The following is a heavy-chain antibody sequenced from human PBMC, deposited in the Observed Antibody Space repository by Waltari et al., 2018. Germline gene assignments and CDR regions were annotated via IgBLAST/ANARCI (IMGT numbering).Heavy chain of an antibody. CDR3: ARGWIRTTSLGHDGMDV. V-gene: IGHV3-53*01. CDR1: GFTVSTNY. CDR2: IYTGGDT. J-gene: IGHJ6*02. Sequence: EVQLVESGGGLIQPGGSLRLSCAVSGFTVSTNYMSWVRQAPGKGLEWVSVIYTGGDTYYADSVKGRFSISRDNSKNTLYLQMNSLRVEDTAIYYCARGWIRTTSLGHDGMDVWGQGTTVTVSS. D-gene: IGHD4-17*01.